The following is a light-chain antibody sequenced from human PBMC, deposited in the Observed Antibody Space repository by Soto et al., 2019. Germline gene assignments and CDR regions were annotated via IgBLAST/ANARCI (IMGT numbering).Light chain of an antibody. Sequence: QSAPTQPASLSGTPGQALTISSSGTSSDVVGFNYVSWYQQHPGKATKLMIYDVSNRPSGVSNRFSGSKSGNTASLTISGLRAEDEADYFCNSYTSNNTYVFGTGTKVTVL. CDR2: DVS. J-gene: IGLJ1*01. V-gene: IGLV2-14*03. CDR3: NSYTSNNTYV. CDR1: SSDVVGFNY.